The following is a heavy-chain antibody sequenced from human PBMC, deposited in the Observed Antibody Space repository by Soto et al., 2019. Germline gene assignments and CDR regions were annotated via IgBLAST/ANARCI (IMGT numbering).Heavy chain of an antibody. CDR1: GGTFSNYA. V-gene: IGHV1-69*06. Sequence: QVQLVQSGAEVKRPGSSVKFSCKASGGTFSNYAISWVRQAPEQGLEWMGGIIPFSDTTNYAQKCQGRLTITADKSTRTAYMELSSLRSEDTAVYFCARYRDPEYFYFCMDVWGQGTTVTVSS. CDR2: IIPFSDTT. CDR3: ARYRDPEYFYFCMDV. D-gene: IGHD3-10*01. J-gene: IGHJ6*03.